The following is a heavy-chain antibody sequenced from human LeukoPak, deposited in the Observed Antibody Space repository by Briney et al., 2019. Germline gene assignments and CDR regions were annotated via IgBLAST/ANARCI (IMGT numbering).Heavy chain of an antibody. J-gene: IGHJ6*03. CDR3: ARRGPSSSWYYDYYYYMDV. CDR1: GYTFSSNY. V-gene: IGHV1-46*01. Sequence: ASVTVSFKASGYTFSSNYMHWVRQAPGQGLEWMGIINPSGGSTNYAQKFQGRVTITADKSTSTAYMELSSLRSEDTAVYYCARRGPSSSWYYDYYYYMDVWGKGTTVTVSS. D-gene: IGHD6-13*01. CDR2: INPSGGST.